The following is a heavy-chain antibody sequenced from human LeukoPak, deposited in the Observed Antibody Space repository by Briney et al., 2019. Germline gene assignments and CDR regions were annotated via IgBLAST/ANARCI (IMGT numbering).Heavy chain of an antibody. CDR1: GYTFTGYY. Sequence: GASVKVSCKASGYTFTGYYMHWVRQAPGQGLEWMGWINPNSGGTNYAQKFQGRVTMTRDTSISTAYMELSRLRSDDTAVYYCARDFSDCTNGVCYTGHIDYWGQGTLVTVSS. D-gene: IGHD2-8*01. CDR3: ARDFSDCTNGVCYTGHIDY. J-gene: IGHJ4*02. V-gene: IGHV1-2*02. CDR2: INPNSGGT.